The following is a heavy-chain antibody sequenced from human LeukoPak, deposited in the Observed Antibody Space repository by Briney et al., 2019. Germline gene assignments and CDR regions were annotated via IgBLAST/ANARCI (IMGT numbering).Heavy chain of an antibody. CDR2: IYHGGST. CDR1: GYSISSGYY. CDR3: ATSIAVAGTRGDPWFDY. J-gene: IGHJ4*02. V-gene: IGHV4-38-2*02. Sequence: SETLSLTCTVSGYSISSGYYWGWIRQPPGKGLEWIGSIYHGGSTYYNPSLKSRVTISVDKSKNQFSLKLSSVTAADTAVYYCATSIAVAGTRGDPWFDYWGQGTLVTVSS. D-gene: IGHD6-19*01.